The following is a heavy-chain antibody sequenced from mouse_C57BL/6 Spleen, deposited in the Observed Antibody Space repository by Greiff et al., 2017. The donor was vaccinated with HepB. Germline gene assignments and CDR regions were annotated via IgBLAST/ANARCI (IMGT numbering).Heavy chain of an antibody. CDR3: ARDYDYESFAY. V-gene: IGHV5-17*01. J-gene: IGHJ3*01. D-gene: IGHD2-4*01. CDR2: ISSGSSTI. CDR1: GFTFSDYG. Sequence: EVQLQESGGGLVKPGGSLKLSCAASGFTFSDYGMHWVRQAPEKGLEWVAYISSGSSTIYYADTVKGRFTISRDNAKNTLFLQMTSLRSEDTAMYYCARDYDYESFAYWGQGTLVTVSA.